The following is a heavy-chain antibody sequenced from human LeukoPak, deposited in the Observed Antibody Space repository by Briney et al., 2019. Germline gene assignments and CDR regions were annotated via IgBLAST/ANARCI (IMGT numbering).Heavy chain of an antibody. CDR2: ISSSSGYT. D-gene: IGHD5-18*01. CDR1: GFIFSSYS. Sequence: GGSLRLSCAASGFIFSSYSMNWVRQAPGKGLEWVSSISSSSGYTCYADSVKGRFTISRDNAKKSLYLQMNSLRAEDTAVYYCATDLGHSYGYYFDYWGQGTLVTVSS. V-gene: IGHV3-21*01. J-gene: IGHJ4*02. CDR3: ATDLGHSYGYYFDY.